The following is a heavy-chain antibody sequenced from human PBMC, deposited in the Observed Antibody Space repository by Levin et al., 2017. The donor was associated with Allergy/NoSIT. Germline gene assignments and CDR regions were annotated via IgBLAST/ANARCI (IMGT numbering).Heavy chain of an antibody. CDR3: ARDGGYCSGGSCSYYYYYYYMDV. D-gene: IGHD2-15*01. CDR2: ISYDGSNK. J-gene: IGHJ6*03. V-gene: IGHV3-30-3*01. CDR1: GFTFSSYA. Sequence: GGSLRLSCAASGFTFSSYAMHWVRQAPGKGLEWVAVISYDGSNKYYADSVKGRFTISRDNSKNTLYLQMNSLRAEDTAVYYCARDGGYCSGGSCSYYYYYYYMDVWGKGTTVTVSS.